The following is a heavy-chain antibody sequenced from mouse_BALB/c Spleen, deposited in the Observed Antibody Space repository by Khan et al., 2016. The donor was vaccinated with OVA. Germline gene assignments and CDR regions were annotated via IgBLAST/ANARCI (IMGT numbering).Heavy chain of an antibody. CDR2: ISTGGST. Sequence: EVKLMESGGGLVTPGRSLKVSCAASGFTFSNYAMSWVRQTPEKRLEWVASISTGGSTYYPDSVKGRFTISRDNARNILYLQMSSLRSEDTAMYYCARDYWFVYWGQGTLVTGSA. J-gene: IGHJ3*01. CDR3: ARDYWFVY. CDR1: GFTFSNYA. V-gene: IGHV5-6-5*01.